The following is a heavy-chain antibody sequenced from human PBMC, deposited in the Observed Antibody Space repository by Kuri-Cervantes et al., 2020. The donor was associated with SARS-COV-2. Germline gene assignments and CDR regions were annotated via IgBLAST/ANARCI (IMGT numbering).Heavy chain of an antibody. CDR1: GGSFSGYY. D-gene: IGHD1-26*01. V-gene: IGHV4-34*01. J-gene: IGHJ4*02. CDR2: INHSGST. Sequence: SETLSLTCAVYGGSFSGYYLGWIRQPPGKGLEWIGEINHSGSTNYNPSLKSGVTISVDTSKNQFSLKLSSVTAADTAVYYCARAHSGSYFGNDYWGQGTLVTVSS. CDR3: ARAHSGSYFGNDY.